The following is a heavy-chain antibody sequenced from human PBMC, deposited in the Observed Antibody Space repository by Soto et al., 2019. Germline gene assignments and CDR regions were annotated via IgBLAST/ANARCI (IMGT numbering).Heavy chain of an antibody. Sequence: SETLSLTCAVSGGSISSGGYSWSWVRQPPGKGLEWIGYIYHSGSTYYNPSLKSRVTISVDRSKNQFSLKLSSVTAADTAVYYCARYVDTAMVVFDYWGQGTLVTVSS. CDR3: ARYVDTAMVVFDY. V-gene: IGHV4-30-2*01. CDR1: GGSISSGGYS. CDR2: IYHSGST. D-gene: IGHD5-18*01. J-gene: IGHJ4*02.